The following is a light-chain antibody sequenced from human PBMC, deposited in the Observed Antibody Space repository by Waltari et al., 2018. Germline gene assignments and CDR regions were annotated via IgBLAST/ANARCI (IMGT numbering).Light chain of an antibody. CDR2: EAS. V-gene: IGKV2D-29*01. CDR3: MQTLRLPSFS. J-gene: IGKJ4*01. Sequence: VVTQAPLSMSVTPGQPASMSCKSRGSLLRIDGKTYLYWYRHKPGQPPRLLIYEASKRVSGVPDRFSGSGSGTDFTLRISRVEAEDVGVYYCMQTLRLPSFSFGGGTKVEIK. CDR1: GSLLRIDGKTY.